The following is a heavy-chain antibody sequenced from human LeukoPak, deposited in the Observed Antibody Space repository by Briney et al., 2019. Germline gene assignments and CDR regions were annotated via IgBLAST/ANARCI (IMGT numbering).Heavy chain of an antibody. J-gene: IGHJ4*01. CDR3: AKDRLRFCTGGNCYSPVDY. V-gene: IGHV3-23*01. CDR2: ISSGAGST. D-gene: IGHD2-15*01. Sequence: GGSLRLSCAASGFTFSSFGMSWVRRVPGKGLEWVSSISSGAGSTYYADSVKGRFTISRDNSKNSLYLQMTSLRADDTAVYYCAKDRLRFCTGGNCYSPVDYWGQGILVTVSS. CDR1: GFTFSSFG.